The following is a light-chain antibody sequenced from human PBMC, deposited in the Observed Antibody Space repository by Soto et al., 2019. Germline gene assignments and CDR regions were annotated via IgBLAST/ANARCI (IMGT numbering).Light chain of an antibody. V-gene: IGKV1-5*03. Sequence: DIQMTQSPSTLSASVGDRVTITCRASQSISSWLAWYQQKPGKAPNLLIYKASNLQSGVLSRFSGSGSGTEFTLTISSLQPDDFATYYCQQYNSYSETFGQGTKVEI. CDR3: QQYNSYSET. CDR2: KAS. CDR1: QSISSW. J-gene: IGKJ1*01.